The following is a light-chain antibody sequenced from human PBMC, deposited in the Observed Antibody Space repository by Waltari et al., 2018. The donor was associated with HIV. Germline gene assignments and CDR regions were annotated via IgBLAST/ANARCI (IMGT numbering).Light chain of an antibody. J-gene: IGKJ2*01. CDR3: QQHDVSPYT. CDR2: WAS. CDR1: QSLYNSNTKNS. V-gene: IGKV4-1*01. Sequence: DIVMTQSPDSLDVSLGERATIHCRSSQSLYNSNTKNSLAWYQQQPGQPPKLLIYWASTRNSGVPDRFTGSGSGTDFTLSISSLQAEDVAVYYCQQHDVSPYTFGQGTKV.